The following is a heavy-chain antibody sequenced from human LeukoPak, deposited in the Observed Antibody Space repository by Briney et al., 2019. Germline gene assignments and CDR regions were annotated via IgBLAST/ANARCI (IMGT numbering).Heavy chain of an antibody. J-gene: IGHJ5*02. CDR2: MNPNSGNT. CDR1: GYTFTSYD. V-gene: IGHV1-8*01. D-gene: IGHD6-6*01. CDR3: ARGDARSAWFDP. Sequence: ASVKVSCKASGYTFTSYDINWVRPATGQGLEWMGWMNPNSGNTGYAQKFQGRVTMTRNTSISTAYMELSSLRSEDTAVYYCARGDARSAWFDPWGQGTLVTVSS.